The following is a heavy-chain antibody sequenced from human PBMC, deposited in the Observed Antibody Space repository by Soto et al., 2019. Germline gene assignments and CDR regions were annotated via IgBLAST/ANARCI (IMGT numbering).Heavy chain of an antibody. V-gene: IGHV3-21*01. Sequence: GGSLRLSCAASGFTFSSYSMNWVRQAPGKGLEWVSSISSSSSYIYYADSVKGRFTISRDNAKNSLYLQMNSLRAEDTAVYYCARARVSEVTIFAFDIWGQGTMVTVSS. CDR1: GFTFSSYS. CDR2: ISSSSSYI. D-gene: IGHD4-17*01. J-gene: IGHJ3*02. CDR3: ARARVSEVTIFAFDI.